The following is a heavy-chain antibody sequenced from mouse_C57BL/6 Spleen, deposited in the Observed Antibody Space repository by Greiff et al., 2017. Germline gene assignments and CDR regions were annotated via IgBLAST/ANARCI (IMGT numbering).Heavy chain of an antibody. D-gene: IGHD1-1*01. CDR1: GYAFSSSW. Sequence: VQLQQSGPELVKPGASVKISCKASGYAFSSSWMNWVKPRPGKGLEWIGRIYPGDGDTNYNGKFKGKATLTADKSSSTAYMQLSSLTSEDSAVYFCARCLMTTLVEGYFDVWGTGTTVTVSS. CDR3: ARCLMTTLVEGYFDV. J-gene: IGHJ1*03. V-gene: IGHV1-82*01. CDR2: IYPGDGDT.